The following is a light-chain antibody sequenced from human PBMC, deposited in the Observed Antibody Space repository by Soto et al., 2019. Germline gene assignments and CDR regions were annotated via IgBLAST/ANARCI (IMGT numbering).Light chain of an antibody. Sequence: QSALTQPAPVSGSPGQSITISCTGTSSDVGSYNLVSWYQQHPGKAPKLMIYEVSKRPSGVSNRFSGSKSGNTASLTISGLQAEDEADYYCCSYAGSSTVFGTGTKVTVL. CDR3: CSYAGSSTV. CDR1: SSDVGSYNL. CDR2: EVS. V-gene: IGLV2-23*02. J-gene: IGLJ1*01.